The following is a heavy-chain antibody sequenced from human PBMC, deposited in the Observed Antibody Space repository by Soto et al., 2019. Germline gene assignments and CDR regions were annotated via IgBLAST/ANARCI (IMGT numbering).Heavy chain of an antibody. CDR2: IYYSGTT. J-gene: IGHJ5*02. CDR3: VQVSLVLVSEYWEVGWFDP. CDR1: GDSISSGAHY. Sequence: PSETLSLACTVSGDSISSGAHYWSWIRQPPGEGLEWIGYIYYSGTTFYNPSLKSRVTISVDTSKNQFSLKLTSVTSADTAVYYCVQVSLVLVSEYWEVGWFDPWGQGALVTVS. V-gene: IGHV4-30-4*01. D-gene: IGHD2-8*02.